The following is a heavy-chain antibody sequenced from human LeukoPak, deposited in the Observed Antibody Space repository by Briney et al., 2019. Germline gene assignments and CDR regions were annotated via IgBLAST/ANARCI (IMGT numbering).Heavy chain of an antibody. CDR3: ARQLGDGYNLVYWFDP. V-gene: IGHV4-39*01. CDR1: GGSISSSSYY. J-gene: IGHJ5*02. D-gene: IGHD5-24*01. CDR2: VYYTGST. Sequence: PSETLSLTCTVSGGSISSSSYYWGWTRQSPGKGLEWIGSVYYTGSTQDNPSLKGRVTISEDTSKNQFSLKLTSVTAEDTAVYYCARQLGDGYNLVYWFDPWGQGTLVTVSS.